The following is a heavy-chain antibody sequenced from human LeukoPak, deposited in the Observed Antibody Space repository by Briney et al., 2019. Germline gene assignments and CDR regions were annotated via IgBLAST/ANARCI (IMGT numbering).Heavy chain of an antibody. CDR1: GFTFSSYS. Sequence: GGSLRLSCTASGFTFSSYSMNWVRQAPGKGLEWVSYISSSGSTIYYADSVKGRFTISRDNAKNSLYLQMNSLRAEDTAVYYCARVGSYPDYYYYYMDVWGKGTTVTVSS. J-gene: IGHJ6*03. D-gene: IGHD1-26*01. CDR2: ISSSGSTI. V-gene: IGHV3-48*01. CDR3: ARVGSYPDYYYYYMDV.